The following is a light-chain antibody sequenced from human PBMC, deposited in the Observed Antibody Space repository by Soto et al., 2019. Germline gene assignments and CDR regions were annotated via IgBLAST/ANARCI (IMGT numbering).Light chain of an antibody. Sequence: EIVLTHSPSTLSLTPLERATLSCRASQSVSSYLAWYQQKPGQAPRLLIYDASNMATGIPARFSGSGSGTDFTLTISSLEPEDFAVYYCQQRSNWPPFTFGPGTKVDIK. J-gene: IGKJ3*01. CDR1: QSVSSY. CDR2: DAS. V-gene: IGKV3-11*01. CDR3: QQRSNWPPFT.